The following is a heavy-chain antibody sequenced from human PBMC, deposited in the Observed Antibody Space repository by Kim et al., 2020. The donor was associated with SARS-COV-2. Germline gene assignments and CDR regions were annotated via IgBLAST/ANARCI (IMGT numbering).Heavy chain of an antibody. CDR2: INPSGGST. V-gene: IGHV1-46*01. CDR1: GYSFTSYY. J-gene: IGHJ6*02. D-gene: IGHD3-10*01. CDR3: ANRGMDV. Sequence: ASVKVSCKASGYSFTSYYMHWVRQAPGQGLEWMGIINPSGGSTTYAQKFQGRVTMTRDTSTSTVYMDLSSLRSEDTAMYYCANRGMDVWGQGTTVTVSS.